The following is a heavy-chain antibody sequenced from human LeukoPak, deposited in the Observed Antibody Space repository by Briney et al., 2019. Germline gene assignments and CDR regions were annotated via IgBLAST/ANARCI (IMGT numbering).Heavy chain of an antibody. CDR3: ATGKHYYDSSGYYFYYFDY. CDR1: GFSFSNYN. Sequence: GGSLRLSCAASGFSFSNYNINWVRQAPGKGLEWVSSISTSGTYIFYADSVKGRFTISRDNAKNSLYLQMNSLRAGDTAVYYCATGKHYYDSSGYYFYYFDYWGQGTLVTVSS. J-gene: IGHJ4*02. CDR2: ISTSGTYI. V-gene: IGHV3-21*01. D-gene: IGHD3-22*01.